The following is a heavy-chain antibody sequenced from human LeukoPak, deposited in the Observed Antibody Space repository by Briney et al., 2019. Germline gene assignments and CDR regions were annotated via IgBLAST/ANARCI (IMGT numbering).Heavy chain of an antibody. Sequence: SETLSLTCAVYGGSFSGHYWTWIRQSPGKGLEWIGEVNHSGSTNYNPSLKSRVTISVDTSKNQFSLKLSSVTAADTAVYYCARAVYYDYVWGSYLGDFDYWGQGTLVTVSS. CDR3: ARAVYYDYVWGSYLGDFDY. J-gene: IGHJ4*02. D-gene: IGHD3-16*02. CDR2: VNHSGST. CDR1: GGSFSGHY. V-gene: IGHV4-34*01.